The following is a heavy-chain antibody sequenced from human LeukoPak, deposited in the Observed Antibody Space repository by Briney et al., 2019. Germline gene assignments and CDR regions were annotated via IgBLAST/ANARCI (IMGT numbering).Heavy chain of an antibody. CDR3: ARDFGSSSAWYEFDY. CDR1: GYTFTGSY. J-gene: IGHJ4*02. V-gene: IGHV1-2*02. D-gene: IGHD6-19*01. CDR2: INPDSGVT. Sequence: ASVKVSCKASGYTFTGSYIHWVRRAPGQGLEWMGWINPDSGVTKYAQNFQGRVTMTRDTSISTASMEMRSLKSDDTAVYYCARDFGSSSAWYEFDYWGQGTLVTVSS.